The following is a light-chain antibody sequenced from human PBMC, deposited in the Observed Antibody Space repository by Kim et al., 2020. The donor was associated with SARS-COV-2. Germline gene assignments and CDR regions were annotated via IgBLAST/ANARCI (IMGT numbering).Light chain of an antibody. CDR1: QSVSSSY. J-gene: IGKJ2*03. CDR2: GAS. Sequence: LSPGESATLSCMASQSVSSSYLAWYQQKPGQAPRLLIYGASSRATGIPDRFSGSGSGTDFTLTISRLEPEDFAVYYCQRYGSSPYSFGQGTKLEIK. V-gene: IGKV3-20*01. CDR3: QRYGSSPYS.